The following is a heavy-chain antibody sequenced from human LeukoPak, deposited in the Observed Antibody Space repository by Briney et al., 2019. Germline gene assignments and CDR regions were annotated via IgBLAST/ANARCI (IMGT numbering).Heavy chain of an antibody. D-gene: IGHD2-15*01. Sequence: SETLSLTCSVSGDSISSSSYYWSWIRQPAGKGLEWIGRINTSGSTKYNPSLKSRVTMSVDSSKNQFSLNLSSVTAADTAVYYCARVSGNNWFDPWGQGTLVTVSS. CDR3: ARVSGNNWFDP. V-gene: IGHV4-61*02. CDR1: GDSISSSSYY. CDR2: INTSGST. J-gene: IGHJ5*02.